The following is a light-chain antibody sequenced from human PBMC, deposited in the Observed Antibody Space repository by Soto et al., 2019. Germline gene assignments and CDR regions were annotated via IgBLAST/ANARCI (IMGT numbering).Light chain of an antibody. CDR2: AAS. J-gene: IGKJ1*01. V-gene: IGKV3-11*01. CDR3: QQRSNWPRT. CDR1: QSVGTN. Sequence: EIVMTQSPATLSVSPWERVTLSCRASQSVGTNLAWYQQRPGRAPRLLIYAASTRATDIPARFSGRGSGTDFTLTISSLEPEDFAVYYCQQRSNWPRTFGQGTKVDIK.